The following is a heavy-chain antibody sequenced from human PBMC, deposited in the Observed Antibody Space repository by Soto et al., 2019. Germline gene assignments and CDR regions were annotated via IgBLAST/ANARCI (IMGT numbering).Heavy chain of an antibody. V-gene: IGHV3-11*01. CDR3: ALGSDILTGYSKAFDY. Sequence: QVQLVESGGGLVKPGGSLRLSCAASGFTLSDHYMSWIRQVPGKGLEWVSYISSSGVTKYYADSVKGRFTISRDNAKNSLYLQMNSLRADDAAVYYCALGSDILTGYSKAFDYWGQGTLVTVSS. CDR1: GFTLSDHY. D-gene: IGHD3-9*01. J-gene: IGHJ4*02. CDR2: ISSSGVTK.